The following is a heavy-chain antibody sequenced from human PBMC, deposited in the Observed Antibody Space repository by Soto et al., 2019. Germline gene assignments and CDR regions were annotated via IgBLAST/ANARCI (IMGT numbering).Heavy chain of an antibody. CDR2: INHSGST. Sequence: PSETLSLTCAVYGGSFCGYYWSWIRQPPGKGLEWIGEINHSGSTNYNPSLKSRVTISVDTSKNQFSLKLSSVTAADTAVYYCARRTIPYDFWSGYSTRGHYMDVWGKGTTVTVSS. CDR3: ARRTIPYDFWSGYSTRGHYMDV. CDR1: GGSFCGYY. D-gene: IGHD3-3*01. J-gene: IGHJ6*03. V-gene: IGHV4-34*01.